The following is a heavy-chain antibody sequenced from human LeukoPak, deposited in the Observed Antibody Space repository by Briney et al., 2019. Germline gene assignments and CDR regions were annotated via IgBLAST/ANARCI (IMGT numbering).Heavy chain of an antibody. J-gene: IGHJ4*02. CDR1: GFTFSSYG. D-gene: IGHD3-22*01. V-gene: IGHV3-33*01. CDR3: ARGFAINYYDSSGYLH. CDR2: IWYDGSNK. Sequence: PGRSLRLSYAASGFTFSSYGMHWVRQAPGKGLEWVAVIWYDGSNKYYADSVKGRFTISRDNSKNTLYLQMNSLRAEDTAVYYCARGFAINYYDSSGYLHWGQGTLVTVSS.